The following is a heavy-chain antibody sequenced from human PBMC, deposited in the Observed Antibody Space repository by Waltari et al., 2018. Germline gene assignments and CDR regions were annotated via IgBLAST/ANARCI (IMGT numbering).Heavy chain of an antibody. Sequence: QVQLQASGPGLVPPSETLSLTCTVSAVSISRYYSSWIRQPPGKGLEWIGYIYYSGSTNYNPSLKSRVTISVDTSKNQFSLKLSSVTAADTAVYYCARVKRSGSYERRFDYWGQGTLVTVSS. D-gene: IGHD1-26*01. CDR1: AVSISRYY. J-gene: IGHJ4*02. CDR2: IYYSGST. V-gene: IGHV4-59*01. CDR3: ARVKRSGSYERRFDY.